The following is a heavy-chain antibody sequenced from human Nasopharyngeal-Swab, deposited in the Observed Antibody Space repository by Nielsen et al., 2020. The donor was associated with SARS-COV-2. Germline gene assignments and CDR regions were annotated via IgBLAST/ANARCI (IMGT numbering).Heavy chain of an antibody. CDR1: GFTFSNSW. Sequence: GESLKISCAVSGFTFSNSWIHWVRQAPRKGLVWVSRINSDGSRTGYADSVKGRFTISRDNAKNTIYLQMNSLRAEDTAVYYCARDFDKTGDWGQGTLVTVSS. V-gene: IGHV3-74*01. J-gene: IGHJ4*02. CDR2: INSDGSRT. CDR3: ARDFDKTGD. D-gene: IGHD7-27*01.